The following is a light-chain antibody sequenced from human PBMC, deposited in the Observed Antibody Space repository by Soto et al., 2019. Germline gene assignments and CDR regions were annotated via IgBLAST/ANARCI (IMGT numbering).Light chain of an antibody. V-gene: IGKV3-11*01. J-gene: IGKJ1*01. CDR3: QQRSNWPRT. Sequence: EILWTHSPATRSLLPVEGAPLSFRASQTVSSYLAWYQQKPGQAPRLLIYYASNRATGIPARFSGSGSGTDFTLTISSLQPEDFAVYYCQQRSNWPRTVGQGTPVDIK. CDR1: QTVSSY. CDR2: YAS.